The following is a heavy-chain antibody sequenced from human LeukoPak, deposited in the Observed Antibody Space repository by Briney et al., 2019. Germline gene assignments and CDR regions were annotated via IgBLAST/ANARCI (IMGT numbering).Heavy chain of an antibody. Sequence: ASVKVSCKASGYTFTSYGISWVRQAPGQGLEWMGWISAYNGNTNYAQKLQGRVTMTTDTSTSTAYMELSRLRSDDTAVYYCALDHHDWYFDLWGRGTLVTVSS. CDR2: ISAYNGNT. J-gene: IGHJ2*01. V-gene: IGHV1-18*01. CDR3: ALDHHDWYFDL. D-gene: IGHD1-14*01. CDR1: GYTFTSYG.